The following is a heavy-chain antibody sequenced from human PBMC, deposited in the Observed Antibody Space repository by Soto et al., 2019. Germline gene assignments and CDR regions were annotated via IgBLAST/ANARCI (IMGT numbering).Heavy chain of an antibody. CDR3: SRGKYSVNWYDPSDI. D-gene: IGHD1-1*01. CDR1: GFTFSNYW. J-gene: IGHJ3*02. V-gene: IGHV3-74*01. CDR2: INSHGTST. Sequence: EVQLVESGGGLVQPGGSLRLSCAASGFTFSNYWMHWVRQTPGMGLVWVSRINSHGTSTTYADSVKGRFTVSRDNAKKTLYLQMNSLRAEDTAVYFCSRGKYSVNWYDPSDIWGQGTVVNVS.